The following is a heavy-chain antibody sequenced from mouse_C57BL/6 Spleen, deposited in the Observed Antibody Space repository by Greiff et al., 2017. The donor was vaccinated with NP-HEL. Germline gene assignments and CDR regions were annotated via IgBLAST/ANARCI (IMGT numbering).Heavy chain of an antibody. Sequence: EVMLVESGGGLVKPGGSLKLSCAASGFTFSSYAMSWVRQTPEKRLEWVATISDGGSYTYYPDNVKGRFTISRDNAKNNLYLQMSHLKSEDTAMYYCARDWGIYYYGSSPSYYAMDYWGQGTSVTVSS. V-gene: IGHV5-4*01. CDR2: ISDGGSYT. J-gene: IGHJ4*01. CDR3: ARDWGIYYYGSSPSYYAMDY. CDR1: GFTFSSYA. D-gene: IGHD1-1*01.